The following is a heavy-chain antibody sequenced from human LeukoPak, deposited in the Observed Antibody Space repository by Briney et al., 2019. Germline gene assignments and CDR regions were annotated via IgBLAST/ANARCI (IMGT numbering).Heavy chain of an antibody. V-gene: IGHV3-30-3*01. CDR3: ARDLRESCSGGSCSLEDY. D-gene: IGHD2-15*01. J-gene: IGHJ4*02. CDR1: GFTFSSYA. CDR2: ISYDGSNK. Sequence: GRSLRLSCAASGFTFSSYAMHWVRQAPGKGLEWVAVISYDGSNKYYADSVKGRFTISRDNSKNTLYLQMNSLRAEDTAVYYCARDLRESCSGGSCSLEDYWGQGTLVTVSS.